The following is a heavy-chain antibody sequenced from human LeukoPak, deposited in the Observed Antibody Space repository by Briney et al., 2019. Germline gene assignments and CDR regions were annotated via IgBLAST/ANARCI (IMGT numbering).Heavy chain of an antibody. CDR3: ARGLELRKTNFDY. Sequence: SVKVSCKASGGTFSSYAISWVRQAPGQGLEWMGGIIPIFGTANYAQKFQGRVTITADESTSTAYMELSSLRSEDTAVYYCARGLELRKTNFDYWGQGTLVTVSS. V-gene: IGHV1-69*01. D-gene: IGHD1-7*01. CDR1: GGTFSSYA. CDR2: IIPIFGTA. J-gene: IGHJ4*02.